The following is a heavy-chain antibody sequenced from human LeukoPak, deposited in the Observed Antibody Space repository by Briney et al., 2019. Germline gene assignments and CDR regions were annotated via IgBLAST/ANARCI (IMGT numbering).Heavy chain of an antibody. CDR1: GFTFSSYA. CDR3: AKDCSGGSCSLFDY. D-gene: IGHD2-15*01. CDR2: ISGSGGST. Sequence: PGGSLRLSCAASGFTFSSYAMSWVRQAPGKGLEWVSAISGSGGSTYYADSVKGRFTISRDNSKNTLYLQMNSLRAGDTAVYYCAKDCSGGSCSLFDYWGQGTLVTVSS. V-gene: IGHV3-23*01. J-gene: IGHJ4*02.